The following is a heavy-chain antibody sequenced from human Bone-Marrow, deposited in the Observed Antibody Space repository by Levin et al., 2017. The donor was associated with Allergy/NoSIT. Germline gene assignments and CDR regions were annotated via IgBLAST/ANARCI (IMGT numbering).Heavy chain of an antibody. Sequence: GGSLRLSCAASGFSFDTYAMTWVRQAPGKGLEWVSTISGGGGDTYYGDSVKGRFTISRDNSKNTLYLQMTSLRDEDTAIYYCAKGFTQNPENDYGDYVDAFDFWGQGTMITVSS. D-gene: IGHD4-17*01. CDR1: GFSFDTYA. V-gene: IGHV3-23*01. J-gene: IGHJ3*01. CDR2: ISGGGGDT. CDR3: AKGFTQNPENDYGDYVDAFDF.